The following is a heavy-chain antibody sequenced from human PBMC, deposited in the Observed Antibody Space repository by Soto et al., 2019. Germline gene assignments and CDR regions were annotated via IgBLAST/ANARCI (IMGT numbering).Heavy chain of an antibody. V-gene: IGHV4-39*01. D-gene: IGHD3-22*01. CDR1: GGSISSGSYY. CDR2: IYYSGST. CDR3: ARRLYHDSSGFEGGGMDV. J-gene: IGHJ6*02. Sequence: PSETLSLTCTVSGGSISSGSYYWGWIRQPPGKGLEWIGSIYYSGSTYYNPSLKSRVTISVDTSKNQFSLKLSSVTAADTAVYYCARRLYHDSSGFEGGGMDVWGQGTTVTVSS.